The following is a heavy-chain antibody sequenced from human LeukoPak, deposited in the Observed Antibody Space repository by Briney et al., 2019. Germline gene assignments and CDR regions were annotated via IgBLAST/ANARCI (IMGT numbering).Heavy chain of an antibody. CDR2: IFHSGGT. D-gene: IGHD3-22*01. CDR3: ARHRTRAYYPVVY. Sequence: SETLSLTCTVSGGSISDINYFWGWIRQPPGKGLEWIGSIFHSGGTYYNPSLKSRVTLSVDTSKNHFSLDLSSVTAADTALYYCARHRTRAYYPVVYWGQGTLVTVSS. J-gene: IGHJ4*02. CDR1: GGSISDINYF. V-gene: IGHV4-39*01.